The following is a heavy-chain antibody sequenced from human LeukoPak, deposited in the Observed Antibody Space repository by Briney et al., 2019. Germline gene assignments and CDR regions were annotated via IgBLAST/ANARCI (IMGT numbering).Heavy chain of an antibody. Sequence: GGSLRLSCAASGFTFSNYNMNWVRQAPGKGLEWVSSITSSSTYIYYADSVKGRFTISRDNAENSLYLQMNSLRDEDTAVYYCARDSYSGGYGPYYYYYMDVWGKGTTVTISS. CDR1: GFTFSNYN. V-gene: IGHV3-21*01. CDR3: ARDSYSGGYGPYYYYYMDV. CDR2: ITSSSTYI. D-gene: IGHD1-26*01. J-gene: IGHJ6*03.